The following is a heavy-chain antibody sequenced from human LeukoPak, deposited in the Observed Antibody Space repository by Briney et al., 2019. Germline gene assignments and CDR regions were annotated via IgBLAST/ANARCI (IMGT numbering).Heavy chain of an antibody. CDR3: ARHGRIVRDSSGYYFDY. D-gene: IGHD3-22*01. V-gene: IGHV5-51*01. CDR1: GYSFTSYW. J-gene: IGHJ4*02. CDR2: IYPGDSDT. Sequence: GESLKISCKGSGYSFTSYWIGWVRQMPGKGLEWMGIIYPGDSDTRYSPSFQGQVAISADKSIRTAYLQWSSLKASDTAMYYCARHGRIVRDSSGYYFDYWGQGTLVTVSS.